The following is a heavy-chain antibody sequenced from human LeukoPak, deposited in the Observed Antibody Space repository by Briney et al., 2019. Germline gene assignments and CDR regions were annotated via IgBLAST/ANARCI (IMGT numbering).Heavy chain of an antibody. V-gene: IGHV3-53*01. D-gene: IGHD2-15*01. CDR3: TRRSRVGYCSGGSCSVPAFDI. J-gene: IGHJ3*02. CDR1: GFTVSSNS. Sequence: PGGSLRLSCTVSGFTVSSNSMSRVRQAPGKGLEWVSFIYSDNTHYSDSVKGRFTISRDNSKNTLYLQMNSLRAEDTAVYYCTRRSRVGYCSGGSCSVPAFDIWGQGTMVTVSS. CDR2: IYSDNT.